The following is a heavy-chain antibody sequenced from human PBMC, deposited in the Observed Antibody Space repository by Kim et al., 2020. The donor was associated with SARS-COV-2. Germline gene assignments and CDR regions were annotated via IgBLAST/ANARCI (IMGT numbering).Heavy chain of an antibody. CDR3: AHRSQHLVSGSFDY. V-gene: IGHV2-5*01. Sequence: SPSLKSRLTITKDTSKNQVVLTMTTMDPVDTATYYCAHRSQHLVSGSFDYWGQGTLVTVSS. J-gene: IGHJ4*02. D-gene: IGHD2-21*01.